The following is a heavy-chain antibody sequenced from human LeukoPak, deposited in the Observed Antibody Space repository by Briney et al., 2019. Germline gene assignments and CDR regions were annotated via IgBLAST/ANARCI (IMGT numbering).Heavy chain of an antibody. J-gene: IGHJ4*02. CDR2: INPDSGVT. D-gene: IGHD3-3*01. Sequence: ASVKVSCKASGYTFTGYYIHWVRQAPGQGLEWMGWINPDSGVTNYAQKFQGRVTMTRDTSISTAYMELSSLRSEDMAVYYCARANYDFWSGYYFDYWGQGTLVTVSS. CDR3: ARANYDFWSGYYFDY. V-gene: IGHV1-2*02. CDR1: GYTFTGYY.